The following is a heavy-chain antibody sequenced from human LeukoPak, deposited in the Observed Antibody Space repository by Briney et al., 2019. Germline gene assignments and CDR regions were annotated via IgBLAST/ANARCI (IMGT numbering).Heavy chain of an antibody. D-gene: IGHD6-13*01. J-gene: IGHJ4*02. CDR1: GGSIYSGTYY. CDR2: IYTSGST. V-gene: IGHV4-61*02. Sequence: SQTLSLTCSVYGGSIYSGTYYWSWIRQPAGKGLEWIGRIYTSGSTNYHPSLKSRVTVSLDISKNQFSLKLSSVTAADTAVYYRARDRAAAGTSGFDYWGQGTLVTVSS. CDR3: ARDRAAAGTSGFDY.